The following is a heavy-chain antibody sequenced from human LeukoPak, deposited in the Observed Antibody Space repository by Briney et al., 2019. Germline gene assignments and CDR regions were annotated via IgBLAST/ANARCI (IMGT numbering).Heavy chain of an antibody. CDR2: INPNSGGT. D-gene: IGHD2-2*02. CDR3: ARAPGYCSSTSCHRNWFDP. Sequence: ASVKVSCKASGYTFTGYYMHWVRQAPGQGLEWMGWINPNSGGTNYAQKFQGRVTMTRDTSISTAYMELSRLRSDDTAVYYCARAPGYCSSTSCHRNWFDPWGQGTLVTVSS. J-gene: IGHJ5*02. CDR1: GYTFTGYY. V-gene: IGHV1-2*02.